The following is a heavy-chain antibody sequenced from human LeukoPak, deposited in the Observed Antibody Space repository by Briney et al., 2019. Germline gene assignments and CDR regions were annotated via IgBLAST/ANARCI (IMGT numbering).Heavy chain of an antibody. CDR1: GYTFTGYY. CDR3: ARGAVPYYYYYMDV. D-gene: IGHD6-19*01. Sequence: ASVKVSCKASGYTFTGYYMHWVRQAPGQGLEWMRWINPNSGGTNYAQKFQGRVTMTRDTSISTAYMELSRLRSDDTAVYYCARGAVPYYYYYMDVWGKGTTVTVSS. V-gene: IGHV1-2*02. CDR2: INPNSGGT. J-gene: IGHJ6*03.